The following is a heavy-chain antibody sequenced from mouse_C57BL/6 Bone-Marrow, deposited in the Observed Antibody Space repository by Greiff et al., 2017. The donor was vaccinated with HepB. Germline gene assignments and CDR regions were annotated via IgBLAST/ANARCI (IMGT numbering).Heavy chain of an antibody. D-gene: IGHD2-5*01. CDR2: IYPRSGNT. Sequence: VQLQQSGAELARPGASVKLSCKASGYTFTSYGISWVKQRTGQGLEWIGEIYPRSGNTYYNEKFKGKATLTADKSSSTAYMELRSLTSEDSAVYFCARSYYSNYLGFDYWGQGTTLTVSS. CDR3: ARSYYSNYLGFDY. J-gene: IGHJ2*01. V-gene: IGHV1-81*01. CDR1: GYTFTSYG.